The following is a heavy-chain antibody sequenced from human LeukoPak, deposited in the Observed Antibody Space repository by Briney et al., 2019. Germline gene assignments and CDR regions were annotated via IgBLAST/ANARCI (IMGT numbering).Heavy chain of an antibody. Sequence: GGSLRLSCAASGFTFSNYAMSWVRQAPGKGLEWVSAISGSASSTYYADSVKGRFTISRDNSKNTLYLQMNSLRAEDTAVYYCAKDAVAGNNYYYYYMDVWGKGTTVTVSS. J-gene: IGHJ6*03. CDR2: ISGSASST. D-gene: IGHD6-19*01. CDR3: AKDAVAGNNYYYYYMDV. CDR1: GFTFSNYA. V-gene: IGHV3-23*01.